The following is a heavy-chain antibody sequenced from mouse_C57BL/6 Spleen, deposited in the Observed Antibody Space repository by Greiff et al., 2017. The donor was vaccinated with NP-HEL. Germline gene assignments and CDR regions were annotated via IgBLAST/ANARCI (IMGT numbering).Heavy chain of an antibody. D-gene: IGHD2-5*01. V-gene: IGHV1-82*01. CDR1: GYAFSSSW. Sequence: LQESGPELVKPGASVKISCKASGYAFSSSWMNWVKQRPGKGLEWIGRIYPGDGDTNYNGKFKGKATLTADKSSSTAYMQLSSLTSEDSAVYFCARWGSNYPFDYWGQGTTLTVSS. CDR2: IYPGDGDT. CDR3: ARWGSNYPFDY. J-gene: IGHJ2*01.